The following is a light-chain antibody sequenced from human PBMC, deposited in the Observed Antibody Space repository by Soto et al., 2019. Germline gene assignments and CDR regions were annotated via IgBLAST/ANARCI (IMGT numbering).Light chain of an antibody. CDR1: QSVSSN. V-gene: IGKV3-15*01. CDR2: GAS. J-gene: IGKJ1*01. Sequence: EIVMTQSPATLSVSPGERATLSCRASQSVSSNLAWYQQKPGQAPRLLIYGASTRATGIPARFSGSWSGTEFTLTISSLQSEDFAVYYCQQYNNWPPTLGQGTKVEIK. CDR3: QQYNNWPPT.